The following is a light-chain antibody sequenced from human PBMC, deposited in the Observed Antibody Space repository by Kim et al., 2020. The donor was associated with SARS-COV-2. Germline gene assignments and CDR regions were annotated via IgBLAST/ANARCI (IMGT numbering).Light chain of an antibody. CDR1: QSVSTS. Sequence: EIVMTQSPATLSVSPGERATLSCRASQSVSTSLAWYQQKPGQAPRLLIYGASTRATGIPARFSGSGSGTEFTLTISSLQSEDFAVYTCQHYSTTPLTFVGGTKVDIK. J-gene: IGKJ4*01. V-gene: IGKV3-15*01. CDR2: GAS. CDR3: QHYSTTPLT.